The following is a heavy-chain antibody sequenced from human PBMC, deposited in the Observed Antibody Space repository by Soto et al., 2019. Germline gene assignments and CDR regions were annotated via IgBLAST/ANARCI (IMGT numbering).Heavy chain of an antibody. Sequence: QVQLVESGGGVVQPERSLRLSCAASGFTFSNYAMHWVRQAPGKGPEWVAAISYDGRNKYYADSVKGRFTISRDNSKNTLDLQMNSLRAEDTAVYYCAKGNYDMSGLSLNGFDPWGQGTLVTVSS. CDR3: AKGNYDMSGLSLNGFDP. CDR1: GFTFSNYA. J-gene: IGHJ5*02. CDR2: ISYDGRNK. D-gene: IGHD3-22*01. V-gene: IGHV3-30*18.